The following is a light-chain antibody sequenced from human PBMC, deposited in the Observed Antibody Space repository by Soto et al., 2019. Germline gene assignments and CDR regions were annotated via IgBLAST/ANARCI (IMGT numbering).Light chain of an antibody. Sequence: QSALTQPASVSGSPGQSITVSCTGTNTDVGGYNYVSWYQHRPGKAPRLMIYEVRNRLSGVSNRFSGAKSGNTASLTISGLKSEDEAYYYCTSYTPTGALVFGSGTKVTV. CDR2: EVR. J-gene: IGLJ6*01. CDR3: TSYTPTGALV. CDR1: NTDVGGYNY. V-gene: IGLV2-14*01.